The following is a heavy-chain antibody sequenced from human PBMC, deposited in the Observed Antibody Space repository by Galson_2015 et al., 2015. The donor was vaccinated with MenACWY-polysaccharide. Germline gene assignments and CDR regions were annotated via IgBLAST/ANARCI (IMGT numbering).Heavy chain of an antibody. CDR3: ARETGGSDY. D-gene: IGHD3-16*01. V-gene: IGHV3-21*01. J-gene: IGHJ4*02. CDR2: ISSSASYI. CDR1: GFSFSDYN. Sequence: SLRLSCAASGFSFSDYNMNWVRQAPGKGLEWVSIISSSASYIYYADSVKGRFTISRDKAKNSLYLQMNSLRAEDTAIYYCARETGGSDYWGQGTLVTVSS.